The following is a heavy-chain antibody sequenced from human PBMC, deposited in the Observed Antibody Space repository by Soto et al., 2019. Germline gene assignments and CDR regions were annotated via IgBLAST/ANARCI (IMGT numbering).Heavy chain of an antibody. V-gene: IGHV3-30*18. CDR2: ISYDGSNK. Sequence: ISYDGSNKYYADSVKGRCTISRDNSKNRMYLQMNSLRAEDTAVYYCAKDPRYGGYSDYYYYGMDVW. J-gene: IGHJ6*01. CDR3: AKDPRYGGYSDYYYYGMDV. D-gene: IGHD5-12*01.